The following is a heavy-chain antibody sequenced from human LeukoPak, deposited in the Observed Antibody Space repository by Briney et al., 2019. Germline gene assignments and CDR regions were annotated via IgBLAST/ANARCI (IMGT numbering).Heavy chain of an antibody. CDR3: ARGPYYYYMDV. V-gene: IGHV4-59*11. CDR2: IYYSGST. CDR1: GGSISSHY. J-gene: IGHJ6*03. Sequence: PSETLSLTCTVSGGSISSHYWSWIRQPPGKGLEWIGYIYYSGSTNYNPSLKSRVTISVDTSKNQFSLELSSVTAADTAVYYCARGPYYYYMDVWGKGTTVTVSS.